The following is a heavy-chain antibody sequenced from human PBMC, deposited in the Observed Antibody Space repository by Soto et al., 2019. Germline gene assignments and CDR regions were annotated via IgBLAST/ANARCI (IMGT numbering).Heavy chain of an antibody. CDR2: ISAYNGNT. J-gene: IGHJ5*02. Sequence: QVQLVQSGGEVKKPGASVKVSCKASGYTFTSYGISWVRQAPGQGLEWMGRISAYNGNTNYAQKRXXRXXMTTDTSTSTAYMELRSLRSDDTAVYYCARVVGALGHWFDPWGQGTLVTVSS. CDR3: ARVVGALGHWFDP. D-gene: IGHD1-26*01. CDR1: GYTFTSYG. V-gene: IGHV1-18*01.